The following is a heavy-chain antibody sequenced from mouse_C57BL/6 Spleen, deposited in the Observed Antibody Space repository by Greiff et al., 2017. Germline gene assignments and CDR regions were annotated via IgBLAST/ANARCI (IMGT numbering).Heavy chain of an antibody. J-gene: IGHJ1*03. CDR2: INYDGSST. V-gene: IGHV5-16*01. Sequence: EVMLQESEGGLVQPGSSMKLSCTASGFTFSDYYMAWVRQVPEKGLEWVANINYDGSSTYYLDSLKSRFIISRDNAKNILYLQMSSLKSEDTATYYCARDRGTYWYFDVWGTGTTVTVSS. CDR3: ARDRGTYWYFDV. CDR1: GFTFSDYY. D-gene: IGHD3-1*01.